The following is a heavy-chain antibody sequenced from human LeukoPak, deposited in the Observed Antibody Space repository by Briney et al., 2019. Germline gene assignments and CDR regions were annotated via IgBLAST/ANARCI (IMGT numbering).Heavy chain of an antibody. J-gene: IGHJ4*02. CDR3: VRREYCSTTSCSACFDY. D-gene: IGHD2-2*01. V-gene: IGHV5-51*01. CDR1: GYSFTTYW. CDR2: IYPGDSDT. Sequence: GESLKISRKASGYSFTTYWIGWVRQMPGKGLEWMGIIYPGDSDTRYSPSFQGQVTVSVDKSITTAYLQWSSLKASDTAMYYCVRREYCSTTSCSACFDYWGQGTLVTVSS.